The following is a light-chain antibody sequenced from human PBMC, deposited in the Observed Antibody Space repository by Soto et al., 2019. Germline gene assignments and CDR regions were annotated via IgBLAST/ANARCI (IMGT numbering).Light chain of an antibody. CDR3: QQYDNLPSLT. V-gene: IGKV1-33*01. Sequence: DIQMTQSPSSLSASVGDRVTITCQASQDISNYLNWYQQKPGKAPKLLIYDASNLETGVPSRFSGSGSRTYFTFTISSLQPEDIATYYCQQYDNLPSLTFGGGTKVEIE. CDR2: DAS. J-gene: IGKJ4*01. CDR1: QDISNY.